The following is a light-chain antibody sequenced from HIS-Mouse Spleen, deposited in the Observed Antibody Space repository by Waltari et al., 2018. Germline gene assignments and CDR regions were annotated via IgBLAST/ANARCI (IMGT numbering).Light chain of an antibody. V-gene: IGLV6-57*04. Sequence: NFMLTQPHSVSESPGKTVTISCTPSSGSIASNYVQWYQQRPGSAPTTVIYEDNQRPSGVPDRFSGSIDSSSNSASLTISGLKTEDEADYYCQSYDSSNVVFGGGTKLTVL. CDR2: EDN. J-gene: IGLJ2*01. CDR3: QSYDSSNVV. CDR1: SGSIASNY.